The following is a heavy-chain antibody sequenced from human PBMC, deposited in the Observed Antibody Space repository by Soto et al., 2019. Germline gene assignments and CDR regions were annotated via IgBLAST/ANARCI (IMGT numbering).Heavy chain of an antibody. D-gene: IGHD1-26*01. CDR2: TYYRSKWYY. Sequence: SQTLSLTCAITGDSASSNSAGWSWVRQSPSRGLEWLGRTYYRSKWYYEYAVSVRGRITINPDTSKNQYSLQLNSVTPEDTAVYFCARGEQYSGRIFDYWGQGTLVTVYS. V-gene: IGHV6-1*01. CDR1: GDSASSNSAG. CDR3: ARGEQYSGRIFDY. J-gene: IGHJ4*01.